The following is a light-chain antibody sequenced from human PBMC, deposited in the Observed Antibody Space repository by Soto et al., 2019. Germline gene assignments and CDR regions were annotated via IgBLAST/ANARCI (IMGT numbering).Light chain of an antibody. J-gene: IGKJ2*01. CDR2: GAS. Sequence: EIVLTQSPGTLSLSPGERATLSCRASQSVSSNYLAWYQQKPGQAPRLLIYGASRGAAGIPDRFIGSESGSDFTLTINRLEPEDLAVYFCQQYGRSPMFTFGQGTKLEIK. CDR3: QQYGRSPMFT. V-gene: IGKV3-20*01. CDR1: QSVSSNY.